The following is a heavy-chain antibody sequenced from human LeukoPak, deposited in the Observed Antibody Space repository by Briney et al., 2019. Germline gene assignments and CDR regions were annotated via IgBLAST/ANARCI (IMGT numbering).Heavy chain of an antibody. CDR3: ARDGLAAAAGTRNFDY. CDR2: ISAYNGNT. V-gene: IGHV1-18*01. J-gene: IGHJ4*02. D-gene: IGHD6-13*01. Sequence: EASVEVSCKASGYTFTSYGISWVRQAPGQGLEWMGWISAYNGNTNYAQKLQGRVTMTTDTSTSTAYMELRSLRSDDTAVYYCARDGLAAAAGTRNFDYWGQGTLVTVSS. CDR1: GYTFTSYG.